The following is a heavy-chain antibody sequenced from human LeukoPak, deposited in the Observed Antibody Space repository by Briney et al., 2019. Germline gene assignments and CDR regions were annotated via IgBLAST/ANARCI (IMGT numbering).Heavy chain of an antibody. Sequence: GGSLRLSCAASGFTFSSYWMHWVRQAPGKGLVWVSRINIDGSRTSYADSVKGRFTISRDNAKNTLYLQMNSLRAEHTAVYYCAAHDPDHGAVHWFDPWGQGTLVTVSS. CDR2: INIDGSRT. CDR3: AAHDPDHGAVHWFDP. D-gene: IGHD4-17*01. V-gene: IGHV3-74*01. CDR1: GFTFSSYW. J-gene: IGHJ5*02.